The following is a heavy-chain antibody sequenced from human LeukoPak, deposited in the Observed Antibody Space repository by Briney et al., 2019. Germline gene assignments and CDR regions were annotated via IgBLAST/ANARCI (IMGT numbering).Heavy chain of an antibody. J-gene: IGHJ4*02. CDR2: INHSGST. Sequence: PSETLSLTCAVYGGSFSGYYWSWIRQPPGKGLEWIGEINHSGSTNYNPSLKSRVTISVDTSENQFSLKLSSVTAADTAVYYCARGGRLRLGELSCLDYWGQGTLVTVSS. V-gene: IGHV4-34*01. D-gene: IGHD3-16*02. CDR3: ARGGRLRLGELSCLDY. CDR1: GGSFSGYY.